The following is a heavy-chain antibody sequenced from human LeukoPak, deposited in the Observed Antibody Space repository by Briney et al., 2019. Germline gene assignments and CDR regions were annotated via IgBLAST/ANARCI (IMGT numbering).Heavy chain of an antibody. CDR2: INPNSGGT. J-gene: IGHJ6*02. CDR1: GYTFTGYY. V-gene: IGHV1-2*02. Sequence: GASVKVSCKASGYTFTGYYMHWVRQAPGQGLEWMGWINPNSGGTNYEQKFQGRVTMTRDTSISTAYMELSWLRSDDTAVYYCARVRHGSGSYYNCMDVWGQGTTVTVSS. D-gene: IGHD3-10*01. CDR3: ARVRHGSGSYYNCMDV.